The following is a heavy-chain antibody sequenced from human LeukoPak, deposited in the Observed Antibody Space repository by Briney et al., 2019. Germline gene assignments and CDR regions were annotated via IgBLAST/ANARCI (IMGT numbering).Heavy chain of an antibody. Sequence: GGSLRLSCAASGFTFSSYAMSWVRQAPGKGLEWVSAISGSGGSTYYADSVKGRFTISRDNAKNSLYLQMNSLRAEDTAVYYCARKATRGYYYYYMDVWGKGTTVTVSS. CDR2: ISGSGGST. CDR1: GFTFSSYA. J-gene: IGHJ6*03. CDR3: ARKATRGYYYYYMDV. V-gene: IGHV3-23*01.